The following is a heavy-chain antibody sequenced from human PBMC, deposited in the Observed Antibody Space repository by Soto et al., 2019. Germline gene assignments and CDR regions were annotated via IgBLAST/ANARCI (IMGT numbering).Heavy chain of an antibody. CDR1: VGIFSKYV. CDR2: IIHLFGTV. CDR3: ATSTRKHCRVDICYENWFDP. J-gene: IGHJ5*02. D-gene: IGHD2-15*01. Sequence: QVQLVQSGAEVKKAGSSVKVSCKAFVGIFSKYVISWVRQAPGQGLEWMGGIIHLFGTVNYAQSFKGRLSDSEDESTCTAYMELSTLRSADTAVYYCATSTRKHCRVDICYENWFDPWGQGTLVTVSS. V-gene: IGHV1-69*01.